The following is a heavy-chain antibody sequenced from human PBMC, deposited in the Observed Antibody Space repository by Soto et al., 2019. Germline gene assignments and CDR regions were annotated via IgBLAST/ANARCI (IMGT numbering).Heavy chain of an antibody. CDR1: GGTQIDYY. CDR3: AGDDYTAGGNNWFDP. D-gene: IGHD3-16*01. CDR2: MYTKERT. J-gene: IGHJ5*02. Sequence: SETLFLRWNFGGGTQIDYYWCWIRTSVGMGLEWIGRMYTKERTNYNLSFKSRVTMSVDTSKNQFSLKLNAVTAADRAVYYCAGDDYTAGGNNWFDPWGQGTLVTVSS. V-gene: IGHV4-4*07.